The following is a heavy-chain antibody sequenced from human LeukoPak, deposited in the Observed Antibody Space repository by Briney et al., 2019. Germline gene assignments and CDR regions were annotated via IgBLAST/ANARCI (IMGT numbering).Heavy chain of an antibody. V-gene: IGHV3-48*04. CDR2: ISAGSTAI. D-gene: IGHD6-19*01. Sequence: GGSLRLSCAASGFTFSSYAMHWIRQAPGKGLEWVSYISAGSTAIHYADSVKGRFTISRDNARNSLYLQMNSLRVEDTAMYYCARSYTSGWYWGWFDPWGLGTLVTVSS. J-gene: IGHJ5*02. CDR1: GFTFSSYA. CDR3: ARSYTSGWYWGWFDP.